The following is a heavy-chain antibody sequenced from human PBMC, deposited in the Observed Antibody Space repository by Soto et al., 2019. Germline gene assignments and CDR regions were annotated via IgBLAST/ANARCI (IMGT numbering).Heavy chain of an antibody. D-gene: IGHD6-13*01. CDR2: ISGSGGNT. Sequence: EVQLLESGGGLVQPGGSLRLSCAASGFTFSSYAMSWVRQAPGKGLEWVSGISGSGGNTYYPDSVKGRFTISRENSKKTLYLQMSSLRAEDTAVYYCAKAPKGNYYYGMDVWGQGTTVTVSS. CDR3: AKAPKGNYYYGMDV. V-gene: IGHV3-23*01. J-gene: IGHJ6*02. CDR1: GFTFSSYA.